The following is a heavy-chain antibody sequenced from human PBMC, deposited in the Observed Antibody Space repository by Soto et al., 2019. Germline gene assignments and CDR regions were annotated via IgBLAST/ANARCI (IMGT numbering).Heavy chain of an antibody. J-gene: IGHJ5*02. CDR1: GGSISSYY. CDR2: IYYSGST. D-gene: IGHD6-19*01. V-gene: IGHV4-59*01. CDR3: ARDSSGWYGGWFDP. Sequence: SETLSLTCTVSGGSISSYYWSWIRQPPGKGLEWIGYIYYSGSTNYNPSLKSRVTISVDTSKNQFSLKLSSVTAADTAVYYCARDSSGWYGGWFDPWGQGTLVTVSS.